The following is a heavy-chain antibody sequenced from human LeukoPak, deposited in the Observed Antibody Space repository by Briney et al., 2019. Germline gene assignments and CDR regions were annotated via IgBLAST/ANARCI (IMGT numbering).Heavy chain of an antibody. CDR3: AKDGGYCSGGSCYEHFDY. Sequence: GGSLRLSCAASGFTFDDYAMHWVRQAPWKGLEWVSLISGGGGSAYYSDSVKGRFTISRDNSKNSLYLQMNSLRTEDTALYYCAKDGGYCSGGSCYEHFDYWGQGTLVTVSS. CDR2: ISGGGGSA. D-gene: IGHD2-15*01. CDR1: GFTFDDYA. J-gene: IGHJ4*02. V-gene: IGHV3-43*02.